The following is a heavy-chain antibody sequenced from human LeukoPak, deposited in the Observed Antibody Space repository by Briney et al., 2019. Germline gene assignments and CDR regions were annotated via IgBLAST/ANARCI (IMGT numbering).Heavy chain of an antibody. CDR1: GFTFSSYS. Sequence: GGSLRLSCAASGFTFSSYSMNWVRQAPGKGLEWVSSISSSSSYIYYADSVKGRFTISRDNAKNSLYLQMNSLRAEDTAVYYCARVNLAAGLWFDPWGQGTLVTVSS. CDR3: ARVNLAAGLWFDP. V-gene: IGHV3-21*01. D-gene: IGHD6-13*01. J-gene: IGHJ5*02. CDR2: ISSSSSYI.